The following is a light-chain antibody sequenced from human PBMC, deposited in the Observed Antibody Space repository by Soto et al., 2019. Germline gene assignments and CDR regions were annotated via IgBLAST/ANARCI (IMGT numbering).Light chain of an antibody. CDR1: SSDVGNYNY. J-gene: IGLJ2*01. CDR3: CSRAGGYIFV. V-gene: IGLV2-11*01. Sequence: QSALTQPRSVSGSPGQSVTISCTGTSSDVGNYNYVSWYQQHPGKAPKLMIYDVSERPSGVPDRFSGSKSGNTASLTLSGLRAEDEADYYCCSRAGGYIFVFGGGSKVTVL. CDR2: DVS.